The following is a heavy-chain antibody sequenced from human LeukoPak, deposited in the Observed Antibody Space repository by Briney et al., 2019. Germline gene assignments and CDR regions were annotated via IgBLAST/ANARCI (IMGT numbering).Heavy chain of an antibody. CDR2: ISYDGSNK. Sequence: PGGSLRLSCVASGFTFSSYAMHWVRQAPGKGLEWVAVISYDGSNKYYADSVKGRFTISRDNSKNTLYLQMNSLRAEDTAVYYCARVRSSWFLHDAFDIWGQGTMVTVSS. CDR1: GFTFSSYA. J-gene: IGHJ3*02. V-gene: IGHV3-30*04. CDR3: ARVRSSWFLHDAFDI. D-gene: IGHD6-13*01.